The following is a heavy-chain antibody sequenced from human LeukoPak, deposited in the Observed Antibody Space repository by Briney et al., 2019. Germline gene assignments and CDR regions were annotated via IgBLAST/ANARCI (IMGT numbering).Heavy chain of an antibody. CDR1: GFAFSAYY. CDR3: AKSLSSGWSSYYFGD. D-gene: IGHD6-19*01. CDR2: ISYDARNM. Sequence: PGGSLRLSCAASGFAFSAYYIHWVRQPPGKGLEWVAVISYDARNMYYADSVKGRFTISRDNSKNTLYLQMNSLRPEDTPVYYCAKSLSSGWSSYYFGDWGQGTLVTVSS. J-gene: IGHJ4*02. V-gene: IGHV3-30*18.